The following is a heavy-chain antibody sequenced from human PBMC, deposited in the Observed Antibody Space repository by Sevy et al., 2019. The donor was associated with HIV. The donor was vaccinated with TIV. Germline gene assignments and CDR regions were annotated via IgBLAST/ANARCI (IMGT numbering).Heavy chain of an antibody. CDR1: GFTFSDSW. D-gene: IGHD2-8*01. CDR2: INQAGSDK. V-gene: IGHV3-7*01. CDR3: AGVGFLSRY. Sequence: GGSLRLSCAASGFTFSDSWMTWVRQGPGKGLEWVANINQAGSDKYYVDSVRGRFTISRDNAKNSLYLQMNSLRVEDTALYYCAGVGFLSRYWGQGSLVTVSS. J-gene: IGHJ4*02.